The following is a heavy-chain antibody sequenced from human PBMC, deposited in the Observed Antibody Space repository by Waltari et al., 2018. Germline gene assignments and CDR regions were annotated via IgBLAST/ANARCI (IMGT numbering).Heavy chain of an antibody. V-gene: IGHV3-21*02. Sequence: VQLVESGGGLVKPGGSLRLPGAAPGFTFSDFFLTWVRRAPGKGLEWVSAIGGSGYPIYYADSVKGRFTISRDNAQNSVYLQMNSLRAEDTAIYYCARDIRDYWGQGTLVTVSS. CDR3: ARDIRDY. J-gene: IGHJ4*02. CDR2: IGGSGYPI. D-gene: IGHD3-3*02. CDR1: GFTFSDFF.